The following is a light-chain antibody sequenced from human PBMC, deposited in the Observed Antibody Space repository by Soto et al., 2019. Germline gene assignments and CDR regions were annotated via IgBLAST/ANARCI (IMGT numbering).Light chain of an antibody. CDR1: SSNIGSNY. CDR3: AAWDDSLSAVV. CDR2: RNN. Sequence: QSVLTQPPSASGTPGQRVTISCSGSSSNIGSNYVYWYQQLPGTAPKLLIYRNNQRPSGVPDRFSGSKSGTSASLAISGRRSEDEADYHCAAWDDSLSAVVFGGVTKLTVL. J-gene: IGLJ2*01. V-gene: IGLV1-47*01.